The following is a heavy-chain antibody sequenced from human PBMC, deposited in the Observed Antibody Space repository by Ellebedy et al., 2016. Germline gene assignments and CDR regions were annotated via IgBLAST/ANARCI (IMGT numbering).Heavy chain of an antibody. CDR2: ISASGDRT. D-gene: IGHD3-10*01. CDR1: GFTFSTYA. CDR3: ARETWFGELLSVEY. V-gene: IGHV3-23*01. Sequence: GGSLGLSCAASGFTFSTYAMSWVRQTPGKGLEWVSAISASGDRTHYPDSVRGRFTISRDNSKNTLYLQMNSLKAEDTAVYYCARETWFGELLSVEYWGQGTLVTVSS. J-gene: IGHJ4*02.